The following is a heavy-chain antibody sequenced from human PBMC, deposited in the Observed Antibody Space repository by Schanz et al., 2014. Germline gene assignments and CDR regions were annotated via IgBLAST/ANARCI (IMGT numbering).Heavy chain of an antibody. J-gene: IGHJ5*02. CDR3: VRDERISSGVWFDP. Sequence: LVVESGGGLVQPGGSLRLSCAASGFTFRDNWMHWFRQGPGKGLSWVSRIDGEGGVLRYADSVKGRFTVFRDNARNMVFLQMNSLRVDNTGDYYCVRDERISSGVWFDPWGQGTLVTVSS. D-gene: IGHD6-19*01. V-gene: IGHV3-74*01. CDR2: IDGEGGVL. CDR1: GFTFRDNW.